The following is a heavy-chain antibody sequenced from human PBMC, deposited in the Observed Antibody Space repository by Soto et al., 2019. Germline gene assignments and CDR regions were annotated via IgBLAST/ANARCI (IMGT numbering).Heavy chain of an antibody. Sequence: EVQLVQSGGGWVQPGGSLRLSCAASGFTFSSSPMSWVRQVPGKGLEWISAIRNDGGSMYYVDSVKGRFTISRDNSKSTSTRQIKTLRAKYPPTYYCVRDRNTMSLFGSPFSTDWGQGAQFIVSS. V-gene: IGHV3-23*04. CDR3: VRDRNTMSLFGSPFSTD. J-gene: IGHJ4*02. CDR2: IRNDGGSM. D-gene: IGHD3-3*02. CDR1: GFTFSSSP.